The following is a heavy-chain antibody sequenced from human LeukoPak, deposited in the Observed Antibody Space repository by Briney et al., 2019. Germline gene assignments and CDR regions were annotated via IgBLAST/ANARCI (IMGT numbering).Heavy chain of an antibody. CDR3: ARAYCGGDCYLNWFDP. D-gene: IGHD2-21*01. CDR2: IYYSGST. Sequence: SETLSLTCTVSGGSIISSSYYWGWIRQPPGKGLEWIGSIYYSGSTYYNPSLKSRVTISVDTSKNQFSLKLSSVTAADTAVYYCARAYCGGDCYLNWFDPWGQGTLVTVSS. V-gene: IGHV4-39*01. CDR1: GGSIISSSYY. J-gene: IGHJ5*02.